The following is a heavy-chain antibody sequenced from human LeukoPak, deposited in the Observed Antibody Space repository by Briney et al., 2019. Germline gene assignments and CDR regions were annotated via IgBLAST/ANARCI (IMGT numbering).Heavy chain of an antibody. J-gene: IGHJ4*02. CDR2: IWNDGSNK. V-gene: IGHV3-33*01. D-gene: IGHD6-19*01. CDR3: ARDRSVAGTGLSDY. CDR1: GFTFSSYG. Sequence: GGSLRLSCAASGFTFSSYGMHWVRQAPGKGLEWVAVIWNDGSNKYYADSVKGRFTISRDNSKNTLYLQMNSLRAEDTAVYYCARDRSVAGTGLSDYWGQGTLVTVSS.